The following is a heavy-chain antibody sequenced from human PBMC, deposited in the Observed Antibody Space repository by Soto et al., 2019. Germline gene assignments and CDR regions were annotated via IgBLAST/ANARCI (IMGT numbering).Heavy chain of an antibody. J-gene: IGHJ4*02. V-gene: IGHV4-59*05. CDR2: IYYSGST. D-gene: IGHD2-2*01. CDR1: GDSISTYY. CDR3: ARHDAEDIVLVPAPYFDY. Sequence: SETLSLTCTVSGDSISTYYWSWIRQSPGRGLEWIGSIYYSGSTYYNPSLKSRVTISVDTSKNQFSLKLSSVTAADTAVYYCARHDAEDIVLVPAPYFDYWGQGTLVTVSS.